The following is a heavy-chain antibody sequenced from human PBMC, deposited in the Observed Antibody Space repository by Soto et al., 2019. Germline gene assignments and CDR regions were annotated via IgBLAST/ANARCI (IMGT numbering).Heavy chain of an antibody. Sequence: PSETLSLTCTVSGGSITSSYWSWIRRPPGKGLEWIAYIYDTGISGYTPSTSYNPSLKSRVTISVDTSKNQFSLKLSSVTAEDTAVYYCARIESVLRYFDWLIDIWGQGTMVTVSS. J-gene: IGHJ3*02. CDR2: IYDTGISGYTPST. CDR3: ARIESVLRYFDWLIDI. CDR1: GGSITSSY. D-gene: IGHD3-9*01. V-gene: IGHV4-59*08.